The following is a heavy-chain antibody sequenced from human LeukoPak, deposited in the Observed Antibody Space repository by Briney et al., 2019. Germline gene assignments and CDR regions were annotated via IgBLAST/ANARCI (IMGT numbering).Heavy chain of an antibody. D-gene: IGHD2/OR15-2a*01. J-gene: IGHJ6*02. V-gene: IGHV3-23*01. CDR1: GFTFSSYA. CDR3: AKDFYYYYYYGMDV. Sequence: GGSLRLSCAASGFTFSSYAMSWVRQAPGKGLEWFSAISGSGGSTYYADSVKGRFTISRDNSKNTLYLQMNSLRAEDTAVYYCAKDFYYYYYYGMDVWGQGTTVTVSS. CDR2: ISGSGGST.